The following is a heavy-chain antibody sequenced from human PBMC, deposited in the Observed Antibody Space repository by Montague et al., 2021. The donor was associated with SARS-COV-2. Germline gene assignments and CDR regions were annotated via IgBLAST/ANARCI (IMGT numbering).Heavy chain of an antibody. CDR1: GTSITSYY. CDR2: ISDSGST. V-gene: IGHV4-59*01. J-gene: IGHJ6*02. CDR3: ARGCLSYFGAGSHCYGMDV. Sequence: SETLSLTCSVSGTSITSYYWNWIRQPPGKGLEWIGYISDSGSTNYSPSLKSRVTMSVDTSKNQMSLKLTSVTAADMAVYYCARGCLSYFGAGSHCYGMDVWGQGTTVTVSS. D-gene: IGHD3-10*01.